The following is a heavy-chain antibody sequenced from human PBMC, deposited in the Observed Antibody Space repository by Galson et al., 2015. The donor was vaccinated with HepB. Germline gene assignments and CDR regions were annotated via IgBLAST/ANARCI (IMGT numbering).Heavy chain of an antibody. J-gene: IGHJ4*02. CDR1: GFTFGDYA. CDR2: IRSKAYGGTT. V-gene: IGHV3-49*03. CDR3: TRDVWVTLGTTKLDY. Sequence: SLRLSCAASGFTFGDYAMSWFRQAPGKGLEWVGFIRSKAYGGTTEYAASVKGRFTISRDDSKSIAYLQMNSLKTEDTAVYYCTRDVWVTLGTTKLDYWGQGTLVTVSS. D-gene: IGHD3-16*01.